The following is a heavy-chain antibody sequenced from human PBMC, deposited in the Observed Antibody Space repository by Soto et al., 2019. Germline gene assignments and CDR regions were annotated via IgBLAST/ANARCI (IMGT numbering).Heavy chain of an antibody. J-gene: IGHJ6*02. CDR2: ISAYNGNT. CDR1: GYTFTSYG. CDR3: ARDKASGITIFGVVTDYYYGMDV. Sequence: ASVKVSCKASGYTFTSYGISWLRQAPGQGLVWMGWISAYNGNTNYAQKLQGRVTMTTDTSTSTAYMELRSLRSDDTAVYYCARDKASGITIFGVVTDYYYGMDVWGQGTTVTVSS. V-gene: IGHV1-18*01. D-gene: IGHD3-3*01.